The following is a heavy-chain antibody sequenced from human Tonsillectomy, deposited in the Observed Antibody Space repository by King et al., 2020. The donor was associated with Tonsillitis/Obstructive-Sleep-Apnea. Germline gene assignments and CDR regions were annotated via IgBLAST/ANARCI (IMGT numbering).Heavy chain of an antibody. CDR2: IDYSGST. V-gene: IGHV4-59*01. J-gene: IGHJ4*02. Sequence: VQLVESGPGLVKPSETLSLTCTVSGGSISSYYWSWIRQHPGKGLEWIGYIDYSGSTNYNASLKSGVTISVDTSKNQFSLKLSSVTAADTAVYYGARAPGGYDFWSGYGFTYCGQGTLVTVSS. CDR1: GGSISSYY. D-gene: IGHD3-3*01. CDR3: ARAPGGYDFWSGYGFTY.